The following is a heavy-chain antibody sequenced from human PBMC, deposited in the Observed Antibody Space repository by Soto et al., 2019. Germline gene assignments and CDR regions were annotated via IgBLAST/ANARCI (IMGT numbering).Heavy chain of an antibody. D-gene: IGHD2-2*01. CDR2: INHSGST. Sequence: SETLSLTCAVYCGSFSGYYWSWIRQPPGKGLEWIGEINHSGSTNYNPSLKSRVTISVDTSKNQFSLKLSSVTAADTAVYYCARGRARYCSSTSCPRFDYWGQGALVTVSS. V-gene: IGHV4-34*01. CDR1: CGSFSGYY. CDR3: ARGRARYCSSTSCPRFDY. J-gene: IGHJ4*02.